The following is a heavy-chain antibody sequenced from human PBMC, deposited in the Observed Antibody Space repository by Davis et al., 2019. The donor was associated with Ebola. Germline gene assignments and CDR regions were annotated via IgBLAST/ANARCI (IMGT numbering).Heavy chain of an antibody. D-gene: IGHD4-23*01. J-gene: IGHJ4*02. CDR2: IRSKANSYAT. CDR3: AKFPYGGNLDY. Sequence: GSLRLSCAASGFTFSGSAMHWVRQASGKGLEWVGRIRSKANSYATAYAASVKGRFTISRDDSKNTLYLQMNSLRAEDTAVYYCAKFPYGGNLDYWGQGTLVTVSS. V-gene: IGHV3-73*01. CDR1: GFTFSGSA.